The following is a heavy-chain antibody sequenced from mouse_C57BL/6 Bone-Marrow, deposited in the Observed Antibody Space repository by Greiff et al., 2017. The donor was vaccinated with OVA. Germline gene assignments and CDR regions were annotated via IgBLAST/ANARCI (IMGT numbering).Heavy chain of an antibody. J-gene: IGHJ3*01. CDR2: ISSCGSYT. CDR3: ARDDGYYGAN. V-gene: IGHV5-6*01. Sequence: EVKLVESGGDLVKPGGSLKLSCAASGFTFSSYGMSWVRQTPDKRLEWVATISSCGSYTYYPDSVKGRFPISRDNAKNTLYLQMSSLKSEDTAMYYCARDDGYYGANWGQGNLVTVSA. D-gene: IGHD2-3*01. CDR1: GFTFSSYG.